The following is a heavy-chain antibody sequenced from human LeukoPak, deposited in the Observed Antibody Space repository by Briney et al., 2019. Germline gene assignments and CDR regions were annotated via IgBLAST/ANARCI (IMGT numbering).Heavy chain of an antibody. Sequence: SETLSLTCAVYGGSFSGYYWSWIRQPPGKGLEWIGEINHSGSTNYNPSLKSRFTISVDTSKNQFSLKLSSVTAADTAAYYCARGGVVTHHDAFDIWGQGTMVTVSS. CDR1: GGSFSGYY. D-gene: IGHD4-23*01. CDR3: ARGGVVTHHDAFDI. V-gene: IGHV4-34*01. CDR2: INHSGST. J-gene: IGHJ3*02.